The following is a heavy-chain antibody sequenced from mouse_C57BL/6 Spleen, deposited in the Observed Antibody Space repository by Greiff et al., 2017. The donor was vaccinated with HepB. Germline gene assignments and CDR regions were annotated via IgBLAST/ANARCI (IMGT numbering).Heavy chain of an antibody. CDR1: GFTFSSYT. V-gene: IGHV5-9*01. CDR2: ISGGGGNT. D-gene: IGHD4-1*01. CDR3: ERPELTGFAY. J-gene: IGHJ3*01. Sequence: EVQLVESGGGLVKPGGSLKLSCAASGFTFSSYTMSWVRQTPEKRLEWVATISGGGGNTYYPDSVKGRFTISRDKAKNTLYLQMSSLRSEDTALYYCERPELTGFAYWGQGTLVTVSA.